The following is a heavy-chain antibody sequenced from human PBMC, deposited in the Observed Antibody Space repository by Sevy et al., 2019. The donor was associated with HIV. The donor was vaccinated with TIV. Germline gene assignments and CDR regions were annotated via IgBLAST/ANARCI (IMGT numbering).Heavy chain of an antibody. V-gene: IGHV3-30-3*01. CDR1: GFTFSSYA. Sequence: GGCLRLSCAASGFTFSSYAMHWVRQAPGKGLEWVAVISYDGSNKYYADSVKDRFTISRDNSKNTLYLQMNSRRAEDTAVYNCARDLYSSGWYTYYYYGMDVWGQGTTVTVSS. D-gene: IGHD6-19*01. CDR2: ISYDGSNK. CDR3: ARDLYSSGWYTYYYYGMDV. J-gene: IGHJ6*02.